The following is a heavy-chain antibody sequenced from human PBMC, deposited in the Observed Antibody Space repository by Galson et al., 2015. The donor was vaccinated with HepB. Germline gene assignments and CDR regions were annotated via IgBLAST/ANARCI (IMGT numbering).Heavy chain of an antibody. D-gene: IGHD1-1*01. CDR3: TRVPRTDWYFDL. CDR1: GFTFSGSA. Sequence: SLRLSCAASGFTFSGSAMHWVRQASGKGLEWVGRIRSKANSYATAYAASVKGRFTISRDDSKNTAYLQMNSLKTEDTAVYYCTRVPRTDWYFDLWGRGTLVTVSS. V-gene: IGHV3-73*01. CDR2: IRSKANSYAT. J-gene: IGHJ2*01.